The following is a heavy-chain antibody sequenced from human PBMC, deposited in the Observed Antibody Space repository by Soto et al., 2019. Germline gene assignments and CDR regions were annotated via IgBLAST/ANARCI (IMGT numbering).Heavy chain of an antibody. D-gene: IGHD2-2*01. J-gene: IGHJ4*02. Sequence: SETLSLTCTVSGGSISSSSYYWGWIRQPPGKGLEWIVSIYYSGSTYYNPSLKSRVTIPVDTSKSQFSLKLSSVTAADTAVYYCARQGPNTHRTSDHWGQGTLVTVSS. CDR3: ARQGPNTHRTSDH. CDR2: IYYSGST. V-gene: IGHV4-39*01. CDR1: GGSISSSSYY.